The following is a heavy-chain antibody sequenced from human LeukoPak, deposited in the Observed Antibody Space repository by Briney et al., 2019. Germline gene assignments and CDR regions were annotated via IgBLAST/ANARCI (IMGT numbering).Heavy chain of an antibody. J-gene: IGHJ4*02. CDR3: ARERWIAAAGNLDY. CDR1: EFTFSSFA. V-gene: IGHV3-30-3*01. D-gene: IGHD6-25*01. Sequence: GGSLRLSCAASEFTFSSFAMHWVRQAPGKGLEWVAAISYDGSNKYYADSVKGRLTISRDNSKNTLYLQMNSLRAEDTAVYYCARERWIAAAGNLDYWGQGTLVTVSS. CDR2: ISYDGSNK.